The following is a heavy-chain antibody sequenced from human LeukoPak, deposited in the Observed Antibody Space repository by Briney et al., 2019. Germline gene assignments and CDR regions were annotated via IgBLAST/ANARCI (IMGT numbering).Heavy chain of an antibody. CDR2: IYTSGST. D-gene: IGHD3-10*01. V-gene: IGHV4-61*02. CDR1: GGSISSGSYY. J-gene: IGHJ6*03. Sequence: SQTLSLTCTVSGGSISSGSYYWSWIRQPAGKGLEWIGRIYTSGSTNYNPSLKSRVTISVDTSKNQFSPKLSPVTAADTAVYYCASGTYGSGSYYPYYYYMDVWGKGTTVTVSS. CDR3: ASGTYGSGSYYPYYYYMDV.